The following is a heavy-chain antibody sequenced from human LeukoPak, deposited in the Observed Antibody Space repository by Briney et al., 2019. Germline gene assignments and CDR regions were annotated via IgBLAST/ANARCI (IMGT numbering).Heavy chain of an antibody. Sequence: GGSLRLSCAASGFTSSSYGMSWVRQAPGKGLEWVSCIRGSGTSTYYADSVKGRFTISRDNSKNTLYLQMNSLRAEDTAVYYCVKVTYGSGTYGAFDYWGQGTLVTVSS. J-gene: IGHJ4*02. D-gene: IGHD3-10*01. V-gene: IGHV3-23*01. CDR2: IRGSGTST. CDR1: GFTSSSYG. CDR3: VKVTYGSGTYGAFDY.